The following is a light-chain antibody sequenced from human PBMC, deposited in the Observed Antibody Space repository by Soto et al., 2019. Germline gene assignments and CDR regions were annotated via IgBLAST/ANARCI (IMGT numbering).Light chain of an antibody. CDR1: QSISSY. CDR3: QQSYSNPWT. CDR2: AAS. Sequence: DIQMTQSPSSLSASVGDRVTITCRASQSISSYLNWYQQKPGKAPKLLIYAASYLQSGVPSRISGSGSGTDFTLTISSLQPEDFATYYCQQSYSNPWTFGQGTKVDIK. V-gene: IGKV1-39*01. J-gene: IGKJ1*01.